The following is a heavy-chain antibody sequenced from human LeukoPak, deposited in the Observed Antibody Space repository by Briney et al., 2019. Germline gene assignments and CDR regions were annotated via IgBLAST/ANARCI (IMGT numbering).Heavy chain of an antibody. D-gene: IGHD3-3*01. V-gene: IGHV1-2*02. J-gene: IGHJ4*02. CDR2: INPNSGDT. Sequence: ASVKVSCKASGYTFTGYYMHWVRQAPGQGLEWMGWINPNSGDTNYSQKFQGRVTMTRDTSTSTVYMELSSLRSEDTAVYYCARAAWGNYDFWSGYYGYWGQGTLVTVSS. CDR3: ARAAWGNYDFWSGYYGY. CDR1: GYTFTGYY.